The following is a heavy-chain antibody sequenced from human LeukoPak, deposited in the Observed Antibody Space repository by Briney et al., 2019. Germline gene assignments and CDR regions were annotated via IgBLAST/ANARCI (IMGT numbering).Heavy chain of an antibody. J-gene: IGHJ6*03. CDR2: IYISGST. V-gene: IGHV4-61*02. Sequence: SETLSLTCTVSGGSISSGDYYWSWIRQPAGKGLEWIGRIYISGSTNYNPSLKSRVTISVDTSKNQFSLKLSSVTAADTAVYYCARLGNSRGGNYYYYYMDVWGKGTTVTISS. CDR3: ARLGNSRGGNYYYYYMDV. D-gene: IGHD4-23*01. CDR1: GGSISSGDYY.